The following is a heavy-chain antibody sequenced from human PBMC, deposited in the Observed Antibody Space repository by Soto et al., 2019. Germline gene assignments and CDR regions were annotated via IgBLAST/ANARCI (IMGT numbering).Heavy chain of an antibody. CDR3: ARGTYYHNTRGSYHFDF. CDR2: TYYRSKWDN. CDR1: GDSVSSYSAT. D-gene: IGHD3-22*01. Sequence: QVQLQQSGPQVVKPSQTLSVTCGISGDSVSSYSATWNWFRQSPSRGLEWLGRTYYRSKWDNDFAVFMKSRMTINSDTSNNRFSLQLNSVTPEDTAVYYCARGTYYHNTRGSYHFDFWGQGTLVTVSS. V-gene: IGHV6-1*01. J-gene: IGHJ4*02.